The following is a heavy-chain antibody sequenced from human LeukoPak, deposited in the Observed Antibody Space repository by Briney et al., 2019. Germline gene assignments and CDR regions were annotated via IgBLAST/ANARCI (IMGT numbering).Heavy chain of an antibody. Sequence: SETLSLTCTVSGGSISSYYWSWIRQPPGKGLEWIGYIYYSGSTNYNPSLKSRVTTSVDTSKNQFSLKLSSVTAADTAVYYCARAWAKSWYFDLWGRGTLVTVSS. CDR2: IYYSGST. V-gene: IGHV4-59*08. CDR1: GGSISSYY. D-gene: IGHD3-16*01. CDR3: ARAWAKSWYFDL. J-gene: IGHJ2*01.